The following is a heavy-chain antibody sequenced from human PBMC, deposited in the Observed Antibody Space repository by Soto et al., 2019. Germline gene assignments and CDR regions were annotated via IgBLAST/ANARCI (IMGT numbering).Heavy chain of an antibody. CDR1: GFTFTGHY. CDR3: AKSGRFFTPSLGYFDY. V-gene: IGHV1-2*02. J-gene: IGHJ4*02. Sequence: ASVKVSCKASGFTFTGHYIHWVRQAPGQGLEWMGWINPNSGGTSYAQKFQGRVTMTRDTSITTAYMELSRLSSDDTAVYYCAKSGRFFTPSLGYFDYWGQGTLVTVS. D-gene: IGHD1-1*01. CDR2: INPNSGGT.